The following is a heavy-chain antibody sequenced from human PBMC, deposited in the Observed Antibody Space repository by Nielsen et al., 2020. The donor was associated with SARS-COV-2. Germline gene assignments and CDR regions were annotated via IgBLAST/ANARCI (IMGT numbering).Heavy chain of an antibody. J-gene: IGHJ4*02. V-gene: IGHV7-4-1*01. Sequence: ASVKVSCKASGYTLTSYAVNWVRQAPGQGLEWMGWINTNTGNPTYAQGFTGRFVFSLDTSVSTAYLQIGSLKAEDTAVYYCARASSGWYWDRSFDYWGQGTLVTVSS. CDR2: INTNTGNP. CDR3: ARASSGWYWDRSFDY. D-gene: IGHD6-19*01. CDR1: GYTLTSYA.